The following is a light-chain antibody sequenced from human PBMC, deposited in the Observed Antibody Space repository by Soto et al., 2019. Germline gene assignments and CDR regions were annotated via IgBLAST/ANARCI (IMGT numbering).Light chain of an antibody. CDR1: QSISSW. V-gene: IGKV1-5*01. CDR2: DAY. J-gene: IGKJ1*01. Sequence: DIQMTQSPSTLSASVGDRVTITCRASQSISSWLAWYQQKPGKAHKLLIYDAYRLESGVQSRFSGSGSGTDFTLTIRRLQPEDFATYYCLQFYNFSWTFGQGTKVDIK. CDR3: LQFYNFSWT.